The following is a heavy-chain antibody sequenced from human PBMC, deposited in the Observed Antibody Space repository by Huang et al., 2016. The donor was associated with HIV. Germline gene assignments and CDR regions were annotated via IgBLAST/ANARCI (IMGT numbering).Heavy chain of an antibody. CDR1: TFTFGAYW. V-gene: IGHV3-7*01. Sequence: VESGGRSVQPGGSIKLSCVGSTFTFGAYWMSWVRQPPGKGLEWVDNIKQDESEKYYVASVKGRCNISRDNARKVLLLEMDDLRVEDTAIYFCATKTAGMDIWGQGTTVTVSS. D-gene: IGHD1-7*01. CDR3: ATKTAGMDI. CDR2: IKQDESEK. J-gene: IGHJ6*02.